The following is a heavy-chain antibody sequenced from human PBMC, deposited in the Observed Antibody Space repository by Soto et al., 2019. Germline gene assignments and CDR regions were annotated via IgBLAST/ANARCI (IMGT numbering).Heavy chain of an antibody. Sequence: QVQLVQSGAEVKKPGSSVKVSCKASGGTFSSYAISWVRQAPGQGLEWMGGIIPIYGTANYSQKFQGTVTITADESPSTAHMELSSLRSEDTAVYYCARGPAYGSGSDGYFDYWGPGTLVTVSS. V-gene: IGHV1-69*01. CDR2: IIPIYGTA. CDR3: ARGPAYGSGSDGYFDY. D-gene: IGHD3-10*01. J-gene: IGHJ4*02. CDR1: GGTFSSYA.